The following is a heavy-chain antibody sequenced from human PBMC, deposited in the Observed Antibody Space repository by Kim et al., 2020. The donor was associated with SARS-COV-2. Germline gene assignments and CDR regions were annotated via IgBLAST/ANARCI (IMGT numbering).Heavy chain of an antibody. CDR2: IWYDGSNK. Sequence: GGSLRLSCAASGFTFSSYGMHWVRQAPGKGLEWVAVIWYDGSNKYYADSVKGRFTISRDNSKNTLYLQMNSLRAEDTAVYYCARDDSPYCSGGSCYKLSYYYYYGMDVWGQGTTVTVSS. J-gene: IGHJ6*02. V-gene: IGHV3-33*01. CDR1: GFTFSSYG. D-gene: IGHD2-15*01. CDR3: ARDDSPYCSGGSCYKLSYYYYYGMDV.